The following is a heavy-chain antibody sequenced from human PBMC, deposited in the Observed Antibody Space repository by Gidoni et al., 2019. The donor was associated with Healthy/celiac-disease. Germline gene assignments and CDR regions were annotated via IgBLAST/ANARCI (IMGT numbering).Heavy chain of an antibody. D-gene: IGHD6-19*01. J-gene: IGHJ1*01. V-gene: IGHV3-23*01. CDR3: AKVPQVSGFIAVAVGSEYFQH. Sequence: EVQLLESGGGLVQPGGSLRLSCAASGFTFRSYAMSWVRQAPGKGLGWCSSISGSGVSKYYADSVKGRFTISRDNSKNTLYLKMNSLRAEDTAVYYCAKVPQVSGFIAVAVGSEYFQHWGQGTLVTVSS. CDR2: ISGSGVSK. CDR1: GFTFRSYA.